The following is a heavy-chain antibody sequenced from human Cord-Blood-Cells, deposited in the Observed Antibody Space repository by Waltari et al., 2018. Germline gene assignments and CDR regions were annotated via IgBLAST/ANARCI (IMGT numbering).Heavy chain of an antibody. CDR2: INPNSGGT. J-gene: IGHJ2*01. Sequence: QVQLVQSGAEVKKTGASVQVSCKASGYTFPGYYIHWVRQAPGQGLEWIGCINPNSGGTNYAQKFQGRVIMTSDTSISTAYMELSRLRSDDTAVYYWAYNWGSWYFDLWGRGTLVTVS. D-gene: IGHD7-27*01. CDR1: GYTFPGYY. CDR3: AYNWGSWYFDL. V-gene: IGHV1-2*02.